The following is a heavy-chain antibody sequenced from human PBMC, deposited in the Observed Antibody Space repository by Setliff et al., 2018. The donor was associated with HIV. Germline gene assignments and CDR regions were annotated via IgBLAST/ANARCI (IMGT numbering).Heavy chain of an antibody. Sequence: PGGSLGLSCAASGFTFSSYSMNWVRQAPGKGLEWVSYISSSSYTHYADSVKGRFTISRDNVKNSLYLQMNSLRAEDTAVYYCARDRYSGSSTDYWGQGTLVTVSS. CDR1: GFTFSSYS. V-gene: IGHV3-21*01. CDR3: ARDRYSGSSTDY. D-gene: IGHD1-26*01. CDR2: ISSSSYT. J-gene: IGHJ4*02.